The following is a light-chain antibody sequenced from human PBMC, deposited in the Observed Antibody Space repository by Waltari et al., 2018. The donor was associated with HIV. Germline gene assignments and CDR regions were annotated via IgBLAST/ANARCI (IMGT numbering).Light chain of an antibody. CDR3: QQSYESPFN. CDR2: SAS. CDR1: QAITTY. Sequence: IQVTQSPSSLSASLGDTVVITCRASQAITTYLNWYQQKADKPPVLLVYSASTLQTGAPSRFRGAGSGRDFTLSISGLQPEDFATYFCQQSYESPFNFGPGTKLHV. J-gene: IGKJ3*01. V-gene: IGKV1-39*01.